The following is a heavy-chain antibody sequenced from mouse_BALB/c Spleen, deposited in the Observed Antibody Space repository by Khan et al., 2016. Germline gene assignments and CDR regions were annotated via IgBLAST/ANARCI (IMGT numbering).Heavy chain of an antibody. V-gene: IGHV1-9*01. Sequence: QVQLKESGAELMKPGASVKISCKATGYTFSTYWIEWVKQRPGHGLEWIGETLPGTDSTNYNEKFEGKATVTTDTSSNTAYIQLSGLTSEDSAVYYCARRGYYKYSSYYAMDYWGQGTSVTVSS. CDR2: TLPGTDST. J-gene: IGHJ4*01. D-gene: IGHD2-14*01. CDR3: ARRGYYKYSSYYAMDY. CDR1: GYTFSTYW.